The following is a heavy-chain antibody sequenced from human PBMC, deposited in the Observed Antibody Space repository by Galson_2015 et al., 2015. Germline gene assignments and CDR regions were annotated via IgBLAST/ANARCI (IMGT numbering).Heavy chain of an antibody. CDR1: GFTFDDYA. Sequence: SLRLSCAASGFTFDDYAMHWVRHAPGKGLEWVSGISWNGGRLDYADSVKGRLTISRDNAKNSLYLQMNSLRAEDTALYYCAKDRGYDSHHYYYYGLDVWGQGTTVTVS. V-gene: IGHV3-9*01. D-gene: IGHD5-12*01. CDR2: ISWNGGRL. CDR3: AKDRGYDSHHYYYYGLDV. J-gene: IGHJ6*02.